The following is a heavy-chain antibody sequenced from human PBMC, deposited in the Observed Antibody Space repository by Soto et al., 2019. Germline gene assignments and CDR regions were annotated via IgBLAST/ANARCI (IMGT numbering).Heavy chain of an antibody. CDR3: ARVYDSSGYYFDY. J-gene: IGHJ4*02. V-gene: IGHV4-31*03. CDR2: IYYSGST. D-gene: IGHD3-22*01. Sequence: SLSLTCTVSGGSISSGGYYWSWILQHPGKGLEWIGYIYYSGSTYYNPSLKSRVTISVDTSKNQFSLKLSSVTAADTAVYYCARVYDSSGYYFDYWGQGTLVTVSS. CDR1: GGSISSGGYY.